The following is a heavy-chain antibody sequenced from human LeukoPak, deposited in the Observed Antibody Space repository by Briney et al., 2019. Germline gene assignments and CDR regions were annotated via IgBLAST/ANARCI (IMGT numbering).Heavy chain of an antibody. D-gene: IGHD3-16*02. Sequence: GRSLRLSCAASGFTFSSYAMHWVRQAPGKELEWVAVISYDGSNKYYADSVKGRFTISRDNSKNTLYLQMNSLRAEDTAVYYCARAREDDYVWGSYRYTQWFDPWGQGTLVTVSS. CDR3: ARAREDDYVWGSYRYTQWFDP. J-gene: IGHJ5*02. CDR2: ISYDGSNK. V-gene: IGHV3-30-3*01. CDR1: GFTFSSYA.